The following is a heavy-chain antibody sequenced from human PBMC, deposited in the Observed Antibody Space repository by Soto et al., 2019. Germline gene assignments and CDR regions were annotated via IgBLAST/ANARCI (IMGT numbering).Heavy chain of an antibody. Sequence: ASVKVSCKAPADTFTSYYIHWVRQAPGQGLEWMGIINPSGGSTSYAQKFQGRVTMTRDTSTSTVYMELSSLRSEDTAVYYCAREWVRRGATPYYYYGMDVWGQGTTVTVSS. D-gene: IGHD3-10*01. CDR2: INPSGGST. V-gene: IGHV1-46*01. CDR1: ADTFTSYY. CDR3: AREWVRRGATPYYYYGMDV. J-gene: IGHJ6*02.